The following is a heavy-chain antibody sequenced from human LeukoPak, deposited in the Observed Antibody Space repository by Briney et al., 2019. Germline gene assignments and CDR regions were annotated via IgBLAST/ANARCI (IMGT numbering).Heavy chain of an antibody. V-gene: IGHV1-2*06. CDR2: INPNSGGT. J-gene: IGHJ4*02. D-gene: IGHD3-22*01. CDR3: ASVDYYDSSGYRDY. Sequence: VASVKVSCKASGYTFTGYYMHWVRQAPGQGLEWMGRINPNSGGTNYAQKFQGRVTMTRDTSISTAYMELSRLRSDDTAVYYCASVDYYDSSGYRDYWGQGTLVTVSS. CDR1: GYTFTGYY.